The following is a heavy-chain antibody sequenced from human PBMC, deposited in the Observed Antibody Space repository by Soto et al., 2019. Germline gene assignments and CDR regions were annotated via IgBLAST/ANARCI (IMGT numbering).Heavy chain of an antibody. D-gene: IGHD1-26*01. CDR2: IYPGDSDT. J-gene: IGHJ6*02. CDR1: GYSFTSYW. V-gene: IGHV5-51*01. CDR3: AILEWELLSDYYYGMDV. Sequence: GESLKISCKGSGYSFTSYWIGWVRQMPGKGLEWMGIIYPGDSDTRYSPSFQGQVTISADKSISTAYLQWSSLKASDTAMYYCAILEWELLSDYYYGMDVWGQGTTVTVSS.